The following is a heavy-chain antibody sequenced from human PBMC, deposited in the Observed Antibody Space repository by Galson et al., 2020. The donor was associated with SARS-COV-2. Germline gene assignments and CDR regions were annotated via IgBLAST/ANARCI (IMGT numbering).Heavy chain of an antibody. V-gene: IGHV4-59*01. CDR1: GDSFTSSY. CDR3: ARDFGRYGMDV. CDR2: IHYSGST. Sequence: ASETLSLTYTVSGDSFTSSYWSWIRQSPGKGLEWIGYIHYSGSTNSNPSLKSRVTISADTSKNQFSLKMSSVTAADAAVYYCARDFGRYGMDVGGQGTAVIV. J-gene: IGHJ6*02. D-gene: IGHD3-3*01.